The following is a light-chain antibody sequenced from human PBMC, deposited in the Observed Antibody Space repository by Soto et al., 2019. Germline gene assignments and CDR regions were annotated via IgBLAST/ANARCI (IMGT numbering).Light chain of an antibody. V-gene: IGKV3-20*01. CDR1: QSVSSSY. CDR2: GPS. CDR3: QQYGSSPIT. J-gene: IGKJ3*01. Sequence: EIVLTQSPGTLSLSPGERATLSCRASQSVSSSYLAWYQQKPGQAPRLLIYGPSSRATGIPDRFSGSGSGTDFTLTISRLEPEDFAVYYCQQYGSSPITFGPGTKVYIK.